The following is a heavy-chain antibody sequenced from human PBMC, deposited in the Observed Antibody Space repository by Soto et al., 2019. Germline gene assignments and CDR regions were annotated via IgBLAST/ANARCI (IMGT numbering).Heavy chain of an antibody. CDR2: IYFSGST. J-gene: IGHJ4*02. D-gene: IGHD4-17*01. Sequence: QVQLQESGPGLVKPSETLSLTCTVSGASINSGGYYWSWIRQLPGKGLEWMGYIYFSGSTYYNPSLESRVTISLDTSQNQFSLKLSSVTAADTAMYFCASGDAWEALLAHWGQGILVTVSS. CDR3: ASGDAWEALLAH. CDR1: GASINSGGYY. V-gene: IGHV4-31*03.